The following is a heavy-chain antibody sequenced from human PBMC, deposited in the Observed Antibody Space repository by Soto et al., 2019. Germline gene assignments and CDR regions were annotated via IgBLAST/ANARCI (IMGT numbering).Heavy chain of an antibody. CDR2: ISSSSSYT. J-gene: IGHJ4*02. CDR3: ASTGAPSDY. D-gene: IGHD4-17*01. V-gene: IGHV3-11*06. Sequence: GGSLRLSCAASGFTSSDYYMSWIRQAPGKGLEWVSYISSSSSYTNYADSVKGRFTISRDNAKNSLYLQMNSLRAEDTAVYYCASTGAPSDYWGQGTLVTVSS. CDR1: GFTSSDYY.